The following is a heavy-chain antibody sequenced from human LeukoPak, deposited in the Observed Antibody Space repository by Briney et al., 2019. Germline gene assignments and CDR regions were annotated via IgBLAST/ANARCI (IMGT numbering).Heavy chain of an antibody. D-gene: IGHD2-2*03. Sequence: GGSLRLSCAASGFTFSSYAMSWVRQAPGKGLEWVSAISGSGGSTYYADSVKGRFTISRDNSKNTLYLQMSSLRAEDTAVYYCAKFPGYCSSTSCQYWYFDLWGRGTLVTVSS. CDR1: GFTFSSYA. CDR2: ISGSGGST. J-gene: IGHJ2*01. CDR3: AKFPGYCSSTSCQYWYFDL. V-gene: IGHV3-23*01.